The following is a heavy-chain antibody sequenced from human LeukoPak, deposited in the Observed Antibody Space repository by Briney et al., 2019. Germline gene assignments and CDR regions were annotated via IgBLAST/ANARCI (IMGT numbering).Heavy chain of an antibody. CDR1: GFTVSSNY. CDR3: ASSYGGNFDY. CDR2: IYSGGST. D-gene: IGHD4-23*01. Sequence: GGSLRLSCAASGFTVSSNYMSWVRQAPGKGLEWVSIIYSGGSTYYADSVKGRFTISRANSKNTLYLQMNSRRAEDTAVYYCASSYGGNFDYWGQGTLVTVSS. J-gene: IGHJ4*02. V-gene: IGHV3-53*01.